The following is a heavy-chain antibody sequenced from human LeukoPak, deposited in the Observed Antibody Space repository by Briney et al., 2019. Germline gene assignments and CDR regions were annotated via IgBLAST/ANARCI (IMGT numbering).Heavy chain of an antibody. D-gene: IGHD1-26*01. CDR1: GYTFTRYG. J-gene: IGHJ4*02. Sequence: GASVKVSCKASGYTFTRYGISWVRQAPGQGLEWMGWISAYNGNTNYAQKLQGRVTMTTDTCTSTTYMGLRSLRSDDTAVYYCARDWENTDFDYWGQGTLVTVSS. V-gene: IGHV1-18*01. CDR3: ARDWENTDFDY. CDR2: ISAYNGNT.